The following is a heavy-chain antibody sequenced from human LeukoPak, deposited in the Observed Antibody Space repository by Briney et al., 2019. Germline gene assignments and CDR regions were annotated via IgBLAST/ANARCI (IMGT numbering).Heavy chain of an antibody. CDR1: GGSINSDGYY. J-gene: IGHJ5*02. CDR2: IYHSGTT. CDR3: ARAPESGNGSFGP. V-gene: IGHV4-31*03. Sequence: PSETLSLTCIVSGGSINSDGYYWSWLRQHPGKGLEWIGYIYHSGTTYDNPSLRSRVSISIDTSMGQFSLKLNSVTAADTAVYYCARAPESGNGSFGPWGQGILVTVSS. D-gene: IGHD3-3*01.